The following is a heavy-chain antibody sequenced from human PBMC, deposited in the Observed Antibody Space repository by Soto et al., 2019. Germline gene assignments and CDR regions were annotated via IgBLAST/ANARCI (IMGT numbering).Heavy chain of an antibody. D-gene: IGHD3-10*01. Sequence: SETLSLTCTVSGGSISSGDYYWSWIRQPPGKGLEWIGYIYYSGSTYYNPSLKSRVTISVDTSKNQFSLKLSSVTAADTAVYYCARVIPPLEFWFDPWGQGTLVTVSS. CDR2: IYYSGST. CDR3: ARVIPPLEFWFDP. V-gene: IGHV4-30-4*01. J-gene: IGHJ5*02. CDR1: GGSISSGDYY.